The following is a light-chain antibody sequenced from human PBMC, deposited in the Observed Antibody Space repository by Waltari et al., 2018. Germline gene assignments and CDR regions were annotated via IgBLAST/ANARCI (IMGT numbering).Light chain of an antibody. CDR3: QQTYNNPYT. CDR2: GVS. J-gene: IGKJ2*01. Sequence: IQMTQSPSSQSASVGDTVTTTCRARQTISGYLNWYQQKPGKAPNLLIAGVSSLESGVPSRFSGTSAGTDFTLTISSLQPEDFAVYYCQQTYNNPYTFGQGTKLEIK. V-gene: IGKV1-39*01. CDR1: QTISGY.